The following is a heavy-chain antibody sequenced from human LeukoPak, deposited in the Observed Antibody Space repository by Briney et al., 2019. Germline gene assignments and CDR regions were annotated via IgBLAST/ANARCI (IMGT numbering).Heavy chain of an antibody. J-gene: IGHJ6*03. Sequence: SETLSLTCTVSGGSISSYYWSWIRQPPGKGLEWIGYIYYSGSTNYNPSLKSRVTISVDTSKNQFSLKLSSVTAADTAVYYCARHGHYDFWSGYQPDYYYYMDVWGKGTTVTVSS. CDR3: ARHGHYDFWSGYQPDYYYYMDV. D-gene: IGHD3-3*01. V-gene: IGHV4-59*08. CDR1: GGSISSYY. CDR2: IYYSGST.